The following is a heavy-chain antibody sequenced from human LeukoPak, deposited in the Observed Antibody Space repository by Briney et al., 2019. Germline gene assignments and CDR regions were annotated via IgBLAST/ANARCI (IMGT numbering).Heavy chain of an antibody. CDR1: GFSFSGYA. V-gene: IGHV3-30*02. D-gene: IGHD2-21*02. J-gene: IGHJ4*02. CDR2: IRNDGSNE. CDR3: AKDRGDLPPYFDY. Sequence: GGSLRLSCAASGFSFSGYAMHWVRQAQGKGLEWVAFIRNDGSNENYADSVKGRFTISRDKSKNTLYLQMNSLRAEDTAVYYCAKDRGDLPPYFDYWGQGTLVTVSS.